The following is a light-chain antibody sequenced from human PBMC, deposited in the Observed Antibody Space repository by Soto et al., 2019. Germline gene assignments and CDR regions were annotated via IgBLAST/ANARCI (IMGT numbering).Light chain of an antibody. J-gene: IGKJ1*01. V-gene: IGKV1-8*01. CDR2: KAS. Sequence: AIRMTQSPSSFSASTGDRVTITCRASQGIHIHLAWYQQKPGKAPKLLIYKASTLKSGVPSRLSGSGSGKEFTLTISSLQPDVFATYYCQHYNLFMWTFVQGTKV. CDR3: QHYNLFMWT. CDR1: QGIHIH.